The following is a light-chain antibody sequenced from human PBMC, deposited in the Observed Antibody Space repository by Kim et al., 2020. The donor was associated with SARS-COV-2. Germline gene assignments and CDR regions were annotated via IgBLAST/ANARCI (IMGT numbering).Light chain of an antibody. CDR2: GAS. V-gene: IGKV3-15*01. CDR3: QQFNNWPRT. Sequence: EIVMTQSPATLSVSPGERATLSCRASQTVSSNLAWYQQKPGQPPRLLIYGASTRATGIPARFSGSGSGTEFTLTISSLQSEDFAIYYCQQFNNWPRTFGQGTKLEI. J-gene: IGKJ2*01. CDR1: QTVSSN.